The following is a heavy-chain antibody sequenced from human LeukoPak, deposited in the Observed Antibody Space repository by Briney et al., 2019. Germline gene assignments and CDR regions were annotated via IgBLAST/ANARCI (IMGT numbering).Heavy chain of an antibody. D-gene: IGHD6-13*01. CDR3: ARVRAAAGFYYGMDV. J-gene: IGHJ6*02. V-gene: IGHV3-21*01. CDR1: GFTFGSYS. Sequence: PGGSLRLSCAASGFTFGSYSINWVRQAPGQGLEWVSSISSSSSYIFYAYSVKGRFTISTDNAKNSLYLQMNSLRAEDTALYYCARVRAAAGFYYGMDVWGQGTTVAVSS. CDR2: ISSSSSYI.